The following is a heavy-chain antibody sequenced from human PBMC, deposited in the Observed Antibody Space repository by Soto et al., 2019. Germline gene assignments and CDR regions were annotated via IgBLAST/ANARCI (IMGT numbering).Heavy chain of an antibody. V-gene: IGHV3-11*06. J-gene: IGHJ2*01. CDR1: GFTFSDYY. CDR2: IASGGSYT. CDR3: AREATGSRSFDL. Sequence: VQLVESGGGLVKPGGSLRVSCVASGFTFSDYYMIWIRQAPGKGLEWVSYIASGGSYTNHAVAVKGRFTISRDNAKNSLYLQMNSLRGDGTAVYYCAREATGSRSFDLWGRGTLVSVSS.